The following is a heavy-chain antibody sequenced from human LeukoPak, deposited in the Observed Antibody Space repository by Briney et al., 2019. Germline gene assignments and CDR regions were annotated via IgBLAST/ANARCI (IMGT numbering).Heavy chain of an antibody. CDR1: GYTFTSYD. D-gene: IGHD5-12*01. CDR2: MNPNSGNT. V-gene: IGHV1-8*01. CDR3: ARLGAVATIKDY. Sequence: ASVKVSCKASGYTFTSYDIHWVRQATGQGLEWMGWMNPNSGNTGYAQKFQGRVTMTRNTSISTAYMELSSLRSEDTAVYYCARLGAVATIKDYWGQGTLVTVSS. J-gene: IGHJ4*02.